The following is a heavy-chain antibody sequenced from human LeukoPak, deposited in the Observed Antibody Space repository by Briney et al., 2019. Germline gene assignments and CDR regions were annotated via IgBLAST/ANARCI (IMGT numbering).Heavy chain of an antibody. CDR1: GGPISSYY. Sequence: PSETLSLTCTVSGGPISSYYWSWIRQPPGKGLEWIGYIYYSGSTNYNPSLKSRVTISVDTSKNQFSLKLSSVTAADTAVYYCARQREGYFDLWGRGTRVIVSS. J-gene: IGHJ2*01. CDR3: ARQREGYFDL. V-gene: IGHV4-59*01. CDR2: IYYSGST.